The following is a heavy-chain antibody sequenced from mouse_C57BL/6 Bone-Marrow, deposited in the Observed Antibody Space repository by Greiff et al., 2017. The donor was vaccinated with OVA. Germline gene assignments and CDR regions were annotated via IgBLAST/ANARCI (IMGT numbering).Heavy chain of an antibody. CDR2: INYDGSST. Sequence: EVMLVESEGGLVQPGSSMKLSCTASGFTFSDYYMAWVRQVPEKGLEWVANINYDGSSTYYLDSLKSRFIISRDNAKNILYLQMSSLKSEDTATYYCARDGAVLYWYFDVWGTGTTVTVSS. CDR1: GFTFSDYY. CDR3: ARDGAVLYWYFDV. V-gene: IGHV5-16*01. J-gene: IGHJ1*03.